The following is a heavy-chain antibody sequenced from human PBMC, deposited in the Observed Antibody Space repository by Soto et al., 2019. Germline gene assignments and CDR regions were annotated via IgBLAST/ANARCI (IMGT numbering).Heavy chain of an antibody. CDR1: GFTFDDYA. Sequence: GGSLRLSCAASGFTFDDYAMHWVRQAPGKGLEWVSGISWNSGSIGYADSVKGRFTISRDNAKNSLYLQMNSLRAEDTALYYCAKGTMQSYDYWGQGTLVTVSS. D-gene: IGHD3-10*01. V-gene: IGHV3-9*01. CDR2: ISWNSGSI. J-gene: IGHJ4*02. CDR3: AKGTMQSYDY.